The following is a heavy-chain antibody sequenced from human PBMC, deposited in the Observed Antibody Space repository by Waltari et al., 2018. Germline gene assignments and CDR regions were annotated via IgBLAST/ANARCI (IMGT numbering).Heavy chain of an antibody. CDR1: GFNFSNYF. J-gene: IGHJ4*02. CDR3: LNYDFDS. Sequence: DVQLVESGGGLVRPGGSLRLSCIGSGFNFSNYFIHWVRQAPGEGPVWVARINNDGSIVNYADSVKGRCSISRDNAKSTVYLQMNNLRGEDTALYHCLNYDFDSWGQGTLVTVSS. V-gene: IGHV3-74*01. D-gene: IGHD1-7*01. CDR2: INNDGSIV.